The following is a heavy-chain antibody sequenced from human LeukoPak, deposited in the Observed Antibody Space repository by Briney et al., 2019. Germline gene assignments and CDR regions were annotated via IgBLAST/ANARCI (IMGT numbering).Heavy chain of an antibody. CDR1: GFTFSSYT. Sequence: PGGSLRLSCAASGFTFSSYTMNWVCQAPGKGLEWVSSISSSSGYIYYADSVKGRFTISRGDAKNSLYLQMNSLRAEDTAVYYCARDLFGSGIYGYWGQGTLVTVSS. V-gene: IGHV3-21*01. D-gene: IGHD1-26*01. CDR2: ISSSSGYI. CDR3: ARDLFGSGIYGY. J-gene: IGHJ4*02.